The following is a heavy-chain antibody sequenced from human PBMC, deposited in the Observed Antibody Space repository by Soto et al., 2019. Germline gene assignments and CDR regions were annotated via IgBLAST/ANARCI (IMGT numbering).Heavy chain of an antibody. CDR3: ARSDFDWLSQARYYFDY. CDR1: GYTFSTFY. Sequence: QVQLVQSGAEVKKPGASVKVSCKASGYTFSTFYIHWVRQAPGQGLEWMGIINPSGGSTTYAQKFQGRVTMTRDTSTSTVYMELSSLRSEDTALYYCARSDFDWLSQARYYFDYWGQGTLVTVSS. D-gene: IGHD3-9*01. CDR2: INPSGGST. V-gene: IGHV1-46*01. J-gene: IGHJ4*02.